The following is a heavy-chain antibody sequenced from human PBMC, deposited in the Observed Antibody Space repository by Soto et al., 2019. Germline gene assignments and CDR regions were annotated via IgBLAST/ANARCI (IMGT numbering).Heavy chain of an antibody. Sequence: QVQLVQSGAEVKKPGSSVKVSCKASGGTFSSYAISWVRQAPGQGLEWMGGIIPIFGTANYAQKFQGRVTITADESTSTAYMELSSLRSEDTAVYYCARGSYYYDSSGPLPLNWFDPWGQGTLVTVSS. CDR2: IIPIFGTA. CDR3: ARGSYYYDSSGPLPLNWFDP. J-gene: IGHJ5*02. V-gene: IGHV1-69*12. D-gene: IGHD3-22*01. CDR1: GGTFSSYA.